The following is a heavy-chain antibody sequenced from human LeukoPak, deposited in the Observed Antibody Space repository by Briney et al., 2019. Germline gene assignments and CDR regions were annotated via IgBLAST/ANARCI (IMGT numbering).Heavy chain of an antibody. CDR3: ARDSSSWYRGGHDY. Sequence: PGGSLRLSCAASGFTFDDYGMSWVRQAPGKGLEWVSGINWNGGSTGYADSVKGRFTISRDNAKNSLYLRMNSLRAEDTALYYCARDSSSWYRGGHDYWGQGTLVTVSS. D-gene: IGHD6-13*01. CDR2: INWNGGST. J-gene: IGHJ4*02. V-gene: IGHV3-20*04. CDR1: GFTFDDYG.